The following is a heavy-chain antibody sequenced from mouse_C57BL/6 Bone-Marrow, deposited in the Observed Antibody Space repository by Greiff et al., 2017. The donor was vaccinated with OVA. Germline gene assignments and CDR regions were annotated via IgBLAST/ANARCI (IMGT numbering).Heavy chain of an antibody. D-gene: IGHD2-4*01. CDR3: ARGGLIYYDYFYARDY. V-gene: IGHV1-50*01. CDR1: GYTFTSYW. J-gene: IGHJ4*01. Sequence: VQLQQPGAELVKPGASVKLSCKASGYTFTSYWMQWVKQRPGQGLEWIGEIAPSDSYTNYNQKFKGKATLTVDPSSSTAYMQLSSLTSEDSAVYYCARGGLIYYDYFYARDYWGQGTSVTVSS. CDR2: IAPSDSYT.